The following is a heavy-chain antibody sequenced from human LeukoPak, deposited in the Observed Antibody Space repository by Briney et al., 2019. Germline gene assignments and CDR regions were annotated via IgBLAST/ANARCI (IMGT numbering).Heavy chain of an antibody. J-gene: IGHJ4*02. D-gene: IGHD5-18*01. CDR3: ARVLSYSYGPPPNFDF. CDR1: GYSISSGYY. CDR2: IYHSGST. V-gene: IGHV4-38-2*02. Sequence: SETLSLTCTVSGYSISSGYYWGWIRQPPGKGLEWIGTIYHSGSTYYNPSLKSRVTISVDTSKNQFSLKLSSVTAADTAVYYCARVLSYSYGPPPNFDFWGQGILVTVSS.